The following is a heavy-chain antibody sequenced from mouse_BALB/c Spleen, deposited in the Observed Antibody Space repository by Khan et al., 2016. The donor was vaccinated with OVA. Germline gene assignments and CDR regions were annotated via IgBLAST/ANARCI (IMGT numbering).Heavy chain of an antibody. CDR3: ARVGNGFVS. CDR1: GYTFTDYV. J-gene: IGHJ2*01. D-gene: IGHD2-1*01. Sequence: QVQLKQSGPEVVRPRVSVKISCKGSGYTFTDYVMQWVKQSHAKSLEWIGIISTYKGYINYNQKLTGKATRTVDKHYRTAYMEIAQWTSEYAAIYYCARVGNGFVSCGQHTTLTVSS. V-gene: IGHV1S137*01. CDR2: ISTYKGYI.